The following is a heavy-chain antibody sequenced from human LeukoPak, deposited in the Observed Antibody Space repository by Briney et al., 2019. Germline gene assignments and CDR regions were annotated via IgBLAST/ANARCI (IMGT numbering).Heavy chain of an antibody. CDR2: IYHSGST. CDR1: GGSISSGGYS. J-gene: IGHJ5*02. Sequence: SETLSLTCAVSGGSISSGGYSWSWIRQPPGKGLEWIGYIYHSGSTYYNPSLKSRVTISVDTSKNQFSLKLSSVTAADTAVYYCGKGPPFVWGGYYSGRWFDPWGQGTLVTVSS. D-gene: IGHD3-3*01. CDR3: GKGPPFVWGGYYSGRWFDP. V-gene: IGHV4-30-2*01.